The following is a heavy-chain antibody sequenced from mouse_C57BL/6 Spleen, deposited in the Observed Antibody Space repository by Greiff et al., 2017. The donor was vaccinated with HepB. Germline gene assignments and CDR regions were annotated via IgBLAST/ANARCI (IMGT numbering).Heavy chain of an antibody. V-gene: IGHV1-82*01. Sequence: VQLQQSGPELVKPGASVKISCKASGYAFSSSWMNWVKQRPGKGLEWIGRIYPGDGDTNYNGKFKGKATLTADKSSSTAYMQLSSLTSEDSAVYFCARGTTVEDYYAMDYWGQGTSVTVSS. CDR3: ARGTTVEDYYAMDY. D-gene: IGHD1-1*01. CDR1: GYAFSSSW. J-gene: IGHJ4*01. CDR2: IYPGDGDT.